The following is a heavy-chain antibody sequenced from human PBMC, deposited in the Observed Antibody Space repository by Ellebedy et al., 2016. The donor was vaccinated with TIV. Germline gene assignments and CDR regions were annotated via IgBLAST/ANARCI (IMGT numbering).Heavy chain of an antibody. V-gene: IGHV3-15*07. J-gene: IGHJ4*02. D-gene: IGHD3-10*01. Sequence: PGGSLRLSCAASGFTFSNAYMNWVRQAPGKGLEWVGRMESKTAGGTILYAAPVKDRFTISGDDSKTAVYLQMDGLKTEDTAVYYCTKEVIWFGEFGDDYWGQGTLVTVSS. CDR2: MESKTAGGTI. CDR3: TKEVIWFGEFGDDY. CDR1: GFTFSNAY.